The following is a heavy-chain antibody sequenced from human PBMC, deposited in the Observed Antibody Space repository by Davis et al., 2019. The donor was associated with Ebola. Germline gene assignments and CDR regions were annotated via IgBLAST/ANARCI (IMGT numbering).Heavy chain of an antibody. Sequence: ASVKVSCKASGYTFTSYDINWVRQATGQGLEWMGWMNPNSGNTGYAQKFQGRVTMTRNTSISTAYMELSSLRSEDTAVYYCARDLAVVVPAAMGYYYYYYMDVWGKGTTVTVSS. J-gene: IGHJ6*03. CDR3: ARDLAVVVPAAMGYYYYYYMDV. CDR2: MNPNSGNT. V-gene: IGHV1-8*01. CDR1: GYTFTSYD. D-gene: IGHD2-2*01.